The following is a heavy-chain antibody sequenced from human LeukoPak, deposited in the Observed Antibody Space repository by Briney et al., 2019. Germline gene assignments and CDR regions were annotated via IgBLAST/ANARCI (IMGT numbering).Heavy chain of an antibody. J-gene: IGHJ4*02. CDR3: ASLTSMFQGRDY. Sequence: VASVKVSCKASVGTFSSYAISWVRQAPGQGLEWMGGIIPIFGTANYAQKFQGRVTITTDESTSTAYMELSSLRSEDTAVYYCASLTSMFQGRDYWGQGTLVIVSS. V-gene: IGHV1-69*05. CDR1: VGTFSSYA. D-gene: IGHD3-10*02. CDR2: IIPIFGTA.